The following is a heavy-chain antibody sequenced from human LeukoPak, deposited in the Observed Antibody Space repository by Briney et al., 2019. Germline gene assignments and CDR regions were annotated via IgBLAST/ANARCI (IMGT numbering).Heavy chain of an antibody. CDR2: SFDGGNS. Sequence: KPSETLSLTCTVSGVSISNTVYYWGWIRQAPGKGLEWIGTSFDGGNSYYNPSLKSRVTMSVDGSKSQFSLTLASVTAADTAVYYCATTSGYRNYYYYYIDVWGKGTTVTVSS. D-gene: IGHD3-22*01. CDR1: GVSISNTVYY. V-gene: IGHV4-39*01. CDR3: ATTSGYRNYYYYYIDV. J-gene: IGHJ6*03.